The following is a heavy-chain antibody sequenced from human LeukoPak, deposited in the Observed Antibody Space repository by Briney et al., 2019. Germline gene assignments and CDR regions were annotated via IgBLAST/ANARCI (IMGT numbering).Heavy chain of an antibody. D-gene: IGHD6-13*01. CDR3: ARDSSSWYYFDY. Sequence: GGALRLSCAAPGFTFSSYAMHLVRPAPGEGLGYVSAISSNGGSTYYANSVKGRFTISRDNSKNTLYLQMGSLRAEDMAVYYCARDSSSWYYFDYWGQGTLVTVSS. V-gene: IGHV3-64*01. J-gene: IGHJ4*02. CDR1: GFTFSSYA. CDR2: ISSNGGST.